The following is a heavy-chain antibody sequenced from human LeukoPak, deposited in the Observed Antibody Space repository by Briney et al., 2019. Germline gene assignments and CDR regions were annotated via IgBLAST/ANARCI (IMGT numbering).Heavy chain of an antibody. V-gene: IGHV1-69*13. Sequence: SVKVSCKASGYTFTSYYMHWVRQAPGQGLEWMGGIIPIFGTANYAQKFQGRVTITADESTSTAHMELSSLRSEDTAVYYCASPRGVVTDNDAFDIWGQGTMVTVSS. D-gene: IGHD2-21*02. CDR3: ASPRGVVTDNDAFDI. CDR1: GYTFTSYY. J-gene: IGHJ3*02. CDR2: IIPIFGTA.